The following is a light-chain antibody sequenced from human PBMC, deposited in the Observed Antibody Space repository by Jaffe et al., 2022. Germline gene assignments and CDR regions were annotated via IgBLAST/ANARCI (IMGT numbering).Light chain of an antibody. Sequence: EIVLTQSPGTLSLSPGERATLSCRASQSVSSSYLAWYQQKPGQAPRLLIYGASSRATGIPDRFSGSGSGTDFTLTISRLEPEDFAVYYCQQYGSSPPWTFGLGTKVEIK. CDR3: QQYGSSPPWT. CDR1: QSVSSSY. CDR2: GAS. V-gene: IGKV3-20*01. J-gene: IGKJ1*01.